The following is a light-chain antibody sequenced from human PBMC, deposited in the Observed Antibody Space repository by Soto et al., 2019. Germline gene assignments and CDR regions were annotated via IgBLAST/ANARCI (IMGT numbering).Light chain of an antibody. J-gene: IGKJ5*01. CDR1: QTVSSD. Sequence: EIVLTQSPATLSLSPGERATLSCRASQTVSSDLLWYQQKPGQAPRLLIYDASNRASGTPARFSGSGSETDFTLTISSLEPEDIAVYYCQHRMNWPLTFGQGTRLEIK. CDR2: DAS. V-gene: IGKV3-11*01. CDR3: QHRMNWPLT.